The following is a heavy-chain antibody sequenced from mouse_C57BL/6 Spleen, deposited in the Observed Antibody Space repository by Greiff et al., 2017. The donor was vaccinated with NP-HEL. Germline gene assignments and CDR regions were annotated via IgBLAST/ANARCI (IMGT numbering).Heavy chain of an antibody. CDR1: GFNIKNTY. J-gene: IGHJ3*01. CDR3: ARKIDGSSGGWFAY. D-gene: IGHD1-1*01. V-gene: IGHV14-3*01. CDR2: IDPANGNT. Sequence: EVQLVESVAELVRPGASVKLSCTASGFNIKNTYMHWVKQRPEQGLEWIGRIDPANGNTKYAPKFQGKATITADTSSNTAYLQLSSLTSEDTAIYYCARKIDGSSGGWFAYWGQGTLVTVSA.